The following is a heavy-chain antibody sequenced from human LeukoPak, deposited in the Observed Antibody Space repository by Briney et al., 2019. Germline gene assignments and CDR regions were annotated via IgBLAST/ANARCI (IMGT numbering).Heavy chain of an antibody. CDR1: GYTFTSYG. CDR3: ARGFDWLSLDYYYYDGMDV. CDR2: ISAYNGNT. Sequence: ASVKVSCKASGYTFTSYGISWVRQAPGQGLEWMGWISAYNGNTNYAQKLQGRVTMTTDTSTSTAYMELRSLRSDDTAVYYCARGFDWLSLDYYYYDGMDVWGQGTTVTVSS. V-gene: IGHV1-18*01. D-gene: IGHD3-9*01. J-gene: IGHJ6*02.